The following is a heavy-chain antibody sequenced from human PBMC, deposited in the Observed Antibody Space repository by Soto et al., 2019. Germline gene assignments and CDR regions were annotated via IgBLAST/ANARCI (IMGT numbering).Heavy chain of an antibody. V-gene: IGHV4-30-2*01. CDR2: IYRTGHT. CDR3: ARSIVTPSATFDH. Sequence: PLSLTCAVSGGSVNRGGYSWSWIRQAPGKGLEWLAYIYRTGHTIYNPSLNSRATISLDEPNNQFSLHLTSVTAADTAVYYCARSIVTPSATFDHWGQGLLVT. CDR1: GGSVNRGGYS. J-gene: IGHJ5*02. D-gene: IGHD2-15*01.